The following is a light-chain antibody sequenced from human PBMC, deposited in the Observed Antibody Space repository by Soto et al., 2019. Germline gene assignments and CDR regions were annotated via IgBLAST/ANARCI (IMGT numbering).Light chain of an antibody. CDR1: QSISSR. CDR2: DAS. Sequence: DIQMTQSPSTLSASVGDRVTITCRASQSISSRLAWCQQKPGKAPKLLIYDASSLESGVPSRFSGSGSGTEFTLTISSLQPDDFATYYCQQYHSYSLTFGGGTKVEIK. CDR3: QQYHSYSLT. V-gene: IGKV1-5*01. J-gene: IGKJ4*01.